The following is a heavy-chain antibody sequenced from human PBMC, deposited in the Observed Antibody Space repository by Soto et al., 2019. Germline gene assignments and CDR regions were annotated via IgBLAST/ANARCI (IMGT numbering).Heavy chain of an antibody. CDR2: ISDDGSST. D-gene: IGHD2-15*01. V-gene: IGHV3-74*01. CDR1: GFTFSSFY. CDR3: ARDLRATLGYISSYYSGVDY. J-gene: IGHJ4*02. Sequence: GGSLRLSCAASGFTFSSFYMHWVRQAPGKGLVWVSRISDDGSSTTNADSVKGRFTISRDNARNTLYLQMNSLRAEDTAVYFCARDLRATLGYISSYYSGVDYWGQGTLVTVSS.